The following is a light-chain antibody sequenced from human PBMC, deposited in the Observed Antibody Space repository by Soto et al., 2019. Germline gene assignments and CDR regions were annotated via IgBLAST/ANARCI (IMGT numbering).Light chain of an antibody. J-gene: IGKJ1*01. Sequence: EIVMTQSPATLSVSPGERATLSCRASQSVSSKLAWYQQKPGQAPRVLIYGASTRATGIPARFSGSESGIEFTLTISSLQSEDFAVYYCQHYNDWPPTWTFGQGTRVEIK. V-gene: IGKV3-15*01. CDR2: GAS. CDR1: QSVSSK. CDR3: QHYNDWPPTWT.